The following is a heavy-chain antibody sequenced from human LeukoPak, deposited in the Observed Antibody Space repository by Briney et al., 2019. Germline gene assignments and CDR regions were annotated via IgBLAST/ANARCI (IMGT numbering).Heavy chain of an antibody. V-gene: IGHV1-2*02. D-gene: IGHD6-6*01. CDR2: INPNSGGT. J-gene: IGHJ4*02. CDR3: ARDGIAARPGY. Sequence: GASVKVSCKASGYTFTGYNMHWVRQAPGHGLEWMGWINPNSGGTNYAQSFQGRVTMTRDTSISTAYMELSRLTSDDTAVYYCARDGIAARPGYWGQGTRVTVSS. CDR1: GYTFTGYN.